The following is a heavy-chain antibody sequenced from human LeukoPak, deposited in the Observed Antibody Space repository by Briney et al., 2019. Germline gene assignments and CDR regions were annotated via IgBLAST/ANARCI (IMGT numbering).Heavy chain of an antibody. CDR3: ARDYYDSSGYYYFDY. CDR1: GGSFSGYY. CDR2: IYSGGST. J-gene: IGHJ4*02. D-gene: IGHD3-22*01. V-gene: IGHV3-53*01. Sequence: ETLSLTCAVYGGSFSGYYWSWVRQAPGKGLEWVSVIYSGGSTYYADSVKGRFTISRDNSKNTLYLQMNSLRAEDTAVYYCARDYYDSSGYYYFDYWGQGTLVTVSS.